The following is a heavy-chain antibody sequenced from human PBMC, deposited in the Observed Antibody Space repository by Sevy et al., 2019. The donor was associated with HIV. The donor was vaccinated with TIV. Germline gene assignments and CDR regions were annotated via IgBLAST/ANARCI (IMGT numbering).Heavy chain of an antibody. V-gene: IGHV3-21*01. CDR1: GFSISGYG. D-gene: IGHD6-6*01. CDR3: ARAWGAALHYFDY. Sequence: GGSLRLSCAASGFSISGYGMHWVRQAPGKGLEWVSSISSTSSYIYYADSVKGRFTISRDNAKNSLYLQMNSLRAEDTAVYYCARAWGAALHYFDYWGQGTLVTVSS. CDR2: ISSTSSYI. J-gene: IGHJ4*02.